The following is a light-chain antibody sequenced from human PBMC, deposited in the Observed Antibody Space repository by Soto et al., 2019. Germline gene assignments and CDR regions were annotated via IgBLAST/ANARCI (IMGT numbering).Light chain of an antibody. CDR3: QQYNSALT. CDR1: QGISNY. J-gene: IGKJ4*01. Sequence: DIQMTQSPSSLSASIGDRVTITCRATQGISNYLAWYQQKPGKVPKLLIYAASTLQSGVPSRFSVSGSGTDFTLTISSLQPEDVATYYCQQYNSALTFGGGTKVEIK. V-gene: IGKV1-27*01. CDR2: AAS.